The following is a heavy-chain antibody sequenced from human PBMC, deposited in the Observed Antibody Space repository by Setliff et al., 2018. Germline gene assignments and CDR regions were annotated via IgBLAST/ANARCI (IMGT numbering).Heavy chain of an antibody. CDR2: TSSGSNSI. CDR3: ARAKGNDYSMDV. V-gene: IGHV3-48*01. J-gene: IGHJ6*03. CDR1: GFTFSIYS. Sequence: GGSLRLSCAASGFTFSIYSMNWVRQAPGKGLEWISYTSSGSNSIYYADSVMGRFTISRDNARNTLYLQMNSLRADDTAVYYCARAKGNDYSMDVWGKGTTVTVSS.